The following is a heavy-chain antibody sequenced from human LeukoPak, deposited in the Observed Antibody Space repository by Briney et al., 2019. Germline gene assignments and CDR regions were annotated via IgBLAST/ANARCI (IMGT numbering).Heavy chain of an antibody. CDR3: ARDRAVTEPFDY. CDR1: RFTFDDYA. J-gene: IGHJ4*02. D-gene: IGHD1-14*01. CDR2: ISGDGGTT. Sequence: GGSLRLSCAASRFTFDDYAMHWVRQAPGKGLEWVSLISGDGGTTYYADSVKGRFTISRDNAKNSLYLQMNSLRAEDTAVYYCARDRAVTEPFDYWGQGTLVTVSS. V-gene: IGHV3-43*02.